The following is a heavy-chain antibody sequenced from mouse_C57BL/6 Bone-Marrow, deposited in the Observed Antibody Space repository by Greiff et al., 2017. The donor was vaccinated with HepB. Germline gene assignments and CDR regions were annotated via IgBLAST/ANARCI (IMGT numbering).Heavy chain of an antibody. Sequence: QVQLQQSGPELVKPGASVKISCKASGYAFSSSWMNWVKQRTGKGLEWIGRIYPGDGDTNYNGKFKGKATLTADKSSSTAYMQLSSLTSEDSAVYFCAGGSGGYAMDYWGQGTSVTVSS. CDR3: AGGSGGYAMDY. D-gene: IGHD1-1*01. CDR1: GYAFSSSW. V-gene: IGHV1-82*01. J-gene: IGHJ4*01. CDR2: IYPGDGDT.